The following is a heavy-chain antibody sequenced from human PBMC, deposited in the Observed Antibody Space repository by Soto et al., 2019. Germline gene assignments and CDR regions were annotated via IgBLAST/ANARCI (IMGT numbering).Heavy chain of an antibody. CDR1: GGSFSGYY. Sequence: SETLSLTCAVYGGSFSGYYWSWIRQPPGKGLEWIGEINHSGSTNYNPSLKSRVTISVDTSKNQFSLKLSSVTAADTAVYYCARRIAARTAHPNWFDPWGRGTLVTVSS. CDR2: INHSGST. V-gene: IGHV4-34*01. D-gene: IGHD6-6*01. CDR3: ARRIAARTAHPNWFDP. J-gene: IGHJ5*02.